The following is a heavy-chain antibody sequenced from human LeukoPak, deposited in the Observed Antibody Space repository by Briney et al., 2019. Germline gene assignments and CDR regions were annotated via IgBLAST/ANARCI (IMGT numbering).Heavy chain of an antibody. CDR2: ISGSGGST. CDR1: GFTFSSYV. Sequence: PGGSLRLSCAASGFTFSSYVMSWVRQAPGKGLEWVSGISGSGGSTYYADSVKGRFTISRDNSKNTLYLQMNSLRAEDTAVYYCAKDTPLRHYDYVWGSSPAFDYWGQGTLVIVSS. J-gene: IGHJ4*02. V-gene: IGHV3-23*01. D-gene: IGHD3-16*01. CDR3: AKDTPLRHYDYVWGSSPAFDY.